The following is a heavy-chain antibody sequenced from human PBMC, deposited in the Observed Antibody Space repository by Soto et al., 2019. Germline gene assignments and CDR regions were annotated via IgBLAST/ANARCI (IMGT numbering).Heavy chain of an antibody. Sequence: GGSLRLSCAASGFTFSDYYMSWIRQAPGKGLEWVSYISSSGSTIYYADSVKGRFTISRDNAKNSLYLQMNSLRAGDTAVYYCARDDLDIVATIDYWGQGTLVTVSS. CDR3: ARDDLDIVATIDY. J-gene: IGHJ4*02. V-gene: IGHV3-11*01. D-gene: IGHD5-12*01. CDR1: GFTFSDYY. CDR2: ISSSGSTI.